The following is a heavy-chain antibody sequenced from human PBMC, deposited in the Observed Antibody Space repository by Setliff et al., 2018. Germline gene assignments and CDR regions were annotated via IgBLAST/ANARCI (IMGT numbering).Heavy chain of an antibody. CDR2: INPNSGGT. Sequence: GASVKVSCKASGYTFTGYYIHWVRQAPGQGLEWMGRINPNSGGTNYAQNFQGRVTMTRDTSISTAYMELSGLRSDDTAVYYCASVLITAYDYWGQGTLVTVSS. J-gene: IGHJ4*02. CDR1: GYTFTGYY. D-gene: IGHD3-16*01. V-gene: IGHV1-2*06. CDR3: ASVLITAYDY.